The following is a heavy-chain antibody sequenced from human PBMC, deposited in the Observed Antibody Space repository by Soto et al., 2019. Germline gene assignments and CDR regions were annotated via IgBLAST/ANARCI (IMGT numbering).Heavy chain of an antibody. J-gene: IGHJ6*02. Sequence: ASVKVSCKASGYTFTSYGISWVRQAPGQGLEWMGWISAYNGNTNYAQKLQGRVTMTTDTSTSTAYMELSSLRSEDTAVYYCARYIVVVPAATRYYYYYGMDVWGQGTTVTVSS. CDR1: GYTFTSYG. CDR3: ARYIVVVPAATRYYYYYGMDV. V-gene: IGHV1-18*04. CDR2: ISAYNGNT. D-gene: IGHD2-2*01.